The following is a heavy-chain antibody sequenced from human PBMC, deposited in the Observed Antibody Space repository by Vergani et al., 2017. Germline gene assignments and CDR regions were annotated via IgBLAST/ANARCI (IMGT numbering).Heavy chain of an antibody. D-gene: IGHD3-3*01. J-gene: IGHJ6*02. CDR3: ARDHGRYDFWSGYYTGSDYYGMDV. Sequence: QVQLVQSGAEVKKPGASVKVSCKASGYTFTSYYMHWVRQAPGQGLEWMGIINPSGGSTSYAQKFQGRVTMTRDTSTSTVYMELSRLRSDDTAVYYCARDHGRYDFWSGYYTGSDYYGMDVWGQGTTVTVSS. CDR1: GYTFTSYY. V-gene: IGHV1-46*01. CDR2: INPSGGST.